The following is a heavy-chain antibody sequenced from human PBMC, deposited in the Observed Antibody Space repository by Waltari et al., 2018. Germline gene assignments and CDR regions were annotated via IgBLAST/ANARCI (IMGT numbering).Heavy chain of an antibody. Sequence: QVQLVESGGGVVQPGGSLRLSCAASGFTFSSYGMHWVRQAPGRGLEWVAFIRYDGSNKYYADSVKGRFTISRDNSKNTLYLQMNSLRAEDTAVYYCAKSIAAAGSYAFDIWGQGTMVTVSS. CDR3: AKSIAAAGSYAFDI. D-gene: IGHD6-13*01. CDR1: GFTFSSYG. J-gene: IGHJ3*02. V-gene: IGHV3-30*02. CDR2: IRYDGSNK.